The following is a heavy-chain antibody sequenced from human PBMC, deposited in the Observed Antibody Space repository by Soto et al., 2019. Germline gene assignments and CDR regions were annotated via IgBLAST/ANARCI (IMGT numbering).Heavy chain of an antibody. J-gene: IGHJ4*02. CDR1: GFTFSNFG. Sequence: QVQLVESGGGVVQPGGSLRLSCAASGFTFSNFGMHWVRQAPGKGLEWVADITKNGRNKDYADSVKGRLAISRDNSKNPRECQWNSWRVGDTAIYYWGGCNGEDCHPPFAYWGRGTLV. CDR3: GGCNGEDCHPPFAY. D-gene: IGHD2-8*01. V-gene: IGHV3-30*03. CDR2: ITKNGRNK.